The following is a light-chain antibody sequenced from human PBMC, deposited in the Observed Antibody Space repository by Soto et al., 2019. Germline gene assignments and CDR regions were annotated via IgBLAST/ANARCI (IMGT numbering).Light chain of an antibody. J-gene: IGLJ1*01. CDR1: TSDIGNYNY. CDR3: STYTGSNTPYV. CDR2: QVS. V-gene: IGLV2-14*01. Sequence: QPALTQPASVSGSPGQSISLSCTGATSDIGNYNYFSWYQQHPGKAPKLIVYQVSNRPSGVSNRFSGSKSGNTASLTISVLQADDEADYYGSTYTGSNTPYVFGTGTKVTVL.